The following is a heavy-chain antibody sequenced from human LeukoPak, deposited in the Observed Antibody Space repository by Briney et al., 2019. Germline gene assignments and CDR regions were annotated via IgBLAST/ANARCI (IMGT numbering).Heavy chain of an antibody. CDR2: IRYDGSNK. Sequence: GGSLRLSCAASGFTFSSYGIHWVRQAPRKGLAGVAFIRYDGSNKYYADSVKGRFTISRDNSKNTLYLQMNSLRAEDTAVYYCAKAYGSYHYYYYYMDVWGKGTTVTISS. CDR3: AKAYGSYHYYYYYMDV. J-gene: IGHJ6*03. CDR1: GFTFSSYG. D-gene: IGHD3-16*02. V-gene: IGHV3-30*02.